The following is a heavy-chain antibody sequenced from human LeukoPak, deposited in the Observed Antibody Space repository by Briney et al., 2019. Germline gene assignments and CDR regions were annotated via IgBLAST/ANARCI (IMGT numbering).Heavy chain of an antibody. V-gene: IGHV1-2*02. Sequence: ASVKVSCKASGYTFTGYYMHWVRQAPGQGLEWMGWINPKSGATDYAQKFQGRVTMTRDTSISTAFMELSSLRSDDTAMYYCARTMSYNWRIDYWGQGTLVTVSS. J-gene: IGHJ4*02. CDR2: INPKSGAT. D-gene: IGHD3-10*01. CDR3: ARTMSYNWRIDY. CDR1: GYTFTGYY.